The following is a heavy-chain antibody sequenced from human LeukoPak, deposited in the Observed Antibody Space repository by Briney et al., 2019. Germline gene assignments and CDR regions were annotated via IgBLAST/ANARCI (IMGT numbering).Heavy chain of an antibody. CDR1: GGSISSSYSY. D-gene: IGHD6-19*01. Sequence: SETLSLTCTVSGGSISSSYSYWGWIRQPPGKGLEWIGNIYYSGSTYYNPSLKSRVTISVDTSKNHFSLKLNSVTAADTAVYYCARGLGGWLRLFDYWGQGTLVTVSS. J-gene: IGHJ4*02. CDR2: IYYSGST. V-gene: IGHV4-39*02. CDR3: ARGLGGWLRLFDY.